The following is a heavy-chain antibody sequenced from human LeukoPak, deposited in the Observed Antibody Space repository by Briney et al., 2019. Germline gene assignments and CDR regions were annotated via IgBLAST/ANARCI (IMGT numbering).Heavy chain of an antibody. CDR1: GFTFSSYA. CDR3: AKGAAYYDFWRGYSEASSFDP. D-gene: IGHD3-3*01. Sequence: GGSLRLSCAASGFTFSSYAMSWVRQAPGKGLEWVSAISGSGGSTYYADSVKGRFTISRDNSKNTLYLQMNRLRAEDTAVYYCAKGAAYYDFWRGYSEASSFDPWGQGTLVTVSS. J-gene: IGHJ5*02. V-gene: IGHV3-23*01. CDR2: ISGSGGST.